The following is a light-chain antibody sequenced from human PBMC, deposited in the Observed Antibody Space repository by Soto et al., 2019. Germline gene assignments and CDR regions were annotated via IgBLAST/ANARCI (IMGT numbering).Light chain of an antibody. CDR3: QQRSTLPLS. CDR1: QSIRSY. J-gene: IGKJ4*01. CDR2: DTS. Sequence: EIVLTQSPDTLSLSPGERATLSCRASQSIRSYLAWYQQKPGQAPRLLIYDTSNRATGIPARFSGSGSGTDYPLTISSLEPEDSAVYYCQQRSTLPLSFGGGTKVEIK. V-gene: IGKV3-11*01.